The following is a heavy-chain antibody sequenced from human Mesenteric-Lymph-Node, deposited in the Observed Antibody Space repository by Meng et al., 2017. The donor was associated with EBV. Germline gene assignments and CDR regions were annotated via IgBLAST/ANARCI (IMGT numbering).Heavy chain of an antibody. J-gene: IGHJ4*02. D-gene: IGHD1-1*01. V-gene: IGHV4-30-4*01. CDR1: GGSISGSPYY. CDR2: YSSGNT. Sequence: QWQLQESGPGLVKPSQTLSLTCAVSGGSISGSPYYWSWIRQSPGKGLEWIGYSSGNTYYNPSLKSRVSISLDTSKNQFFLKLTSVTAADTAVYYCARGNYNFGQNFDYWGQGTLVTVSS. CDR3: ARGNYNFGQNFDY.